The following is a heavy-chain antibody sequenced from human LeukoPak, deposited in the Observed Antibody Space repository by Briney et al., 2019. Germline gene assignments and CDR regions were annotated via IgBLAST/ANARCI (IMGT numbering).Heavy chain of an antibody. CDR1: GFTFGDYA. V-gene: IGHV3-49*04. CDR3: TRGPADFDY. CDR2: IRSKAYGGTT. Sequence: GRSLRLSCTASGFTFGDYAMSWVRQAPGKGLEWVGFIRSKAYGGTTEYAASAKGRFTISRDDSKGIAHLQMNSLKTEDTAVYYCTRGPADFDYWGQGTLVTVSS. J-gene: IGHJ4*02.